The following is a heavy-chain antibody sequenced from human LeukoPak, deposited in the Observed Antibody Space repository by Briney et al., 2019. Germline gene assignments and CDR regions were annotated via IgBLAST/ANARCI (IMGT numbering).Heavy chain of an antibody. CDR3: ARGYAYGDTGSFDY. V-gene: IGHV4-59*01. D-gene: IGHD4-17*01. J-gene: IGHJ4*02. CDR1: GGSISGYY. Sequence: SETLSLTCTVSGGSISGYYWSWIRQPPGKRLEWIGYIHYSGSTTCNPSFKSRVTISVDTSKNQFSLRLSSVTAADTALYYCARGYAYGDTGSFDYWGQGALVTVSS. CDR2: IHYSGST.